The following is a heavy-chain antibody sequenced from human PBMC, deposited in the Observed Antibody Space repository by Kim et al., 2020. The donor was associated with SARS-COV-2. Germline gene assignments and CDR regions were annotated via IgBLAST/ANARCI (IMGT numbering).Heavy chain of an antibody. D-gene: IGHD5-12*01. J-gene: IGHJ3*02. CDR3: AGSFQNPGYDAFDI. V-gene: IGHV1-18*01. Sequence: AQKLQGRVTMTTDTSTSTAYMELRSLRSDDTAVYYCAGSFQNPGYDAFDIWGQGTMVTVSS.